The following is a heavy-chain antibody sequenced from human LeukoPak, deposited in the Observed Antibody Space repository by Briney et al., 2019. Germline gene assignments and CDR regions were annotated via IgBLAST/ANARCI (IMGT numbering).Heavy chain of an antibody. Sequence: AGGSLRLSCAASGFTFSDYPMNWVRQAPGKGLEWISNIRTNIENTMFYADSVKGRFTISRDDAKNSLSLQMNSLRDEDTAVHYCVRDHIYAFDIWGRGTTDTVSS. CDR2: IRTNIENTM. J-gene: IGHJ3*02. V-gene: IGHV3-48*02. D-gene: IGHD2-21*01. CDR1: GFTFSDYP. CDR3: VRDHIYAFDI.